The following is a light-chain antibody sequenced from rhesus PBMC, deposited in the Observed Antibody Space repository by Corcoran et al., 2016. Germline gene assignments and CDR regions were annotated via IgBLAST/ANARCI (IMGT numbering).Light chain of an antibody. J-gene: IGKJ1*01. CDR3: QQYKSSPPWT. CDR2: AAT. CDR1: QGISSS. V-gene: IGKV1-28*02. Sequence: DIQMTQSPSSLSASVGDTVTITCRASQGISSSLNWFQQKPGKAPKLLIYAATPLQSGVPSRFSGSGTGTDFTLTISSRQPEDFSTYYCQQYKSSPPWTFGQGTTVEIK.